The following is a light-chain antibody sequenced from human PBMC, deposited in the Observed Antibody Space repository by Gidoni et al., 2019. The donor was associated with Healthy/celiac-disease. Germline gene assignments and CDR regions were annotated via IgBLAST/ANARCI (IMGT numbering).Light chain of an antibody. Sequence: QSVLTQPPSVSVAPGQRVTISCTGASSNIGAGYAVHWYQQLPGSAPTLLIFGIHNRPSGGPERFASSKSGASASLAITGLQAEDEADYYCQSFDSGLSGPVVFGGGTKLTVL. J-gene: IGLJ2*01. CDR3: QSFDSGLSGPVV. V-gene: IGLV1-40*01. CDR1: SSNIGAGYA. CDR2: GIH.